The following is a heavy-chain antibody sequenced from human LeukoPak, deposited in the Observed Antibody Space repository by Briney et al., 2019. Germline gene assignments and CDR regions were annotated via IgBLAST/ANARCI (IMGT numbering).Heavy chain of an antibody. Sequence: EASVKVSCKASGYTFTGYYIHWVRQAPGQGLEWVGWIHPNSGGTNYAQKFQGRVTMTRDTSISTAHMELSRLRSDDPAVYYCAREGGIGAAAYFDYWGQGTLVTVSS. D-gene: IGHD6-25*01. CDR1: GYTFTGYY. V-gene: IGHV1-2*02. CDR2: IHPNSGGT. J-gene: IGHJ4*02. CDR3: AREGGIGAAAYFDY.